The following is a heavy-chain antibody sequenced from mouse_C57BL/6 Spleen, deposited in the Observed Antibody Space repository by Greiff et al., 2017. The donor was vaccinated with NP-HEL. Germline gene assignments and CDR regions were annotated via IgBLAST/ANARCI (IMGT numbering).Heavy chain of an antibody. Sequence: VQLKQSGPELVKPGASVKISCKASGYTFTDYYMNWVKQSHGKSLEWIGDINPNNGGTSYNQKFKGKATLTVDKSSSTAYMELRSLTSEDSAVYYCVFYYDYDGGRYFDYWGQGTTLTVSS. CDR2: INPNNGGT. CDR3: VFYYDYDGGRYFDY. V-gene: IGHV1-26*01. J-gene: IGHJ2*01. CDR1: GYTFTDYY. D-gene: IGHD2-4*01.